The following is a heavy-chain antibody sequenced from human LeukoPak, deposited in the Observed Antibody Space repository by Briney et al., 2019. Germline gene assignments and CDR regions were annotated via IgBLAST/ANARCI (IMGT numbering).Heavy chain of an antibody. D-gene: IGHD3-22*01. CDR1: GGSISSGGYY. CDR3: ARGLHRSPYYRGRVWFDP. V-gene: IGHV4-30-2*01. CDR2: INHSGST. J-gene: IGHJ5*02. Sequence: PSQTLSLTCTVSGGSISSGGYYWSWIRQPPGKGLEWIGEINHSGSTNYNPSLKSRVTISVDTSKNQFSLKLSSVTAADTAVYYCARGLHRSPYYRGRVWFDPWGQGTLVTVSS.